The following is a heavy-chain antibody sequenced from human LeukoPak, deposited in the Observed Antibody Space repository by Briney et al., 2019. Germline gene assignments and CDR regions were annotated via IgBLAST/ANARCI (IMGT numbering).Heavy chain of an antibody. D-gene: IGHD1-26*01. CDR1: GFRFAGYA. Sequence: PGGSLRLSCAASGFRFAGYAMSWVRQAPGKGLEWVSVISASGGRTYYADSVKGRFTISRDNSNNTLYLQMNSLRAEDTAVYYCAKHSGNYYFDYWGQGTLVTVSS. CDR3: AKHSGNYYFDY. V-gene: IGHV3-23*01. CDR2: ISASGGRT. J-gene: IGHJ4*02.